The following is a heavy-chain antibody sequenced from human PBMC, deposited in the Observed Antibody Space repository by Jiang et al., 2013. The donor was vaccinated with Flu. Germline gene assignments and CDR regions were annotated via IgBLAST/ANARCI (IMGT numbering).Heavy chain of an antibody. V-gene: IGHV3-30*01. CDR3: ARDFYSLGYCSSTSCYLGGGLDY. J-gene: IGHJ4*02. Sequence: QLLESGGGVVQPGRSLRLSCAASGFTFSSYAMHWVRQAPGKGLEWVAVISYDGSNKYYADSVKGRFTISRDNSKNTLYLQMNSLRAEDTAVYYCARDFYSLGYCSSTSCYLGGGLDYWGQGTLVTVSS. CDR2: ISYDGSNK. D-gene: IGHD2-2*01. CDR1: GFTFSSYA.